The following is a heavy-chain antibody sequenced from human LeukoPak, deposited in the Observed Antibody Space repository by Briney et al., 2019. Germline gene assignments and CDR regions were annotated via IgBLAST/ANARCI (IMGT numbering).Heavy chain of an antibody. CDR1: GGSFSGYY. CDR2: INHSGST. Sequence: SETLSLTCAVYGGSFSGYYRSWIRQPPGKGLEWIGEINHSGSTNYNPSLKSRVTISVDTSKNQFSLKLSSVTAADTAVYYCARGRRALRPPYYYYYYMDVWGKGTTVTVSS. CDR3: ARGRRALRPPYYYYYYMDV. V-gene: IGHV4-34*01. D-gene: IGHD3-10*01. J-gene: IGHJ6*03.